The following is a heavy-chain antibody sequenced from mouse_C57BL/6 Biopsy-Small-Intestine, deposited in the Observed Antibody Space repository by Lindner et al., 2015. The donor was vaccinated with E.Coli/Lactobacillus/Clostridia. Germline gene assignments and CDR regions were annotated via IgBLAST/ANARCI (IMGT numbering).Heavy chain of an antibody. V-gene: IGHV3-8*01. J-gene: IGHJ2*01. D-gene: IGHD2-5*01. CDR3: ARCDSIYEVYFDY. CDR2: ISLQVGNLL. Sequence: VXISLQVGNLLTTIHLLESSDFSITRDTSKNQYYLQLNSVTTEDTAIYYCARCDSIYEVYFDYWGQGTTLTVSS.